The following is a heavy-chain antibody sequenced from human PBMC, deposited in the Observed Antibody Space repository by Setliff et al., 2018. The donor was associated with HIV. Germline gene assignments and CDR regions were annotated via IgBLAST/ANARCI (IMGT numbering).Heavy chain of an antibody. Sequence: ETLSLTCNVSGSSFSSGIYYWTWIRQQPGKGLEWIGYISYSGSTNYNPSLKSRVTISVDTSKRQFSLNLTSVTAADTAVYYCARGPPAEDYYYYMDVWDKGTTVTVSS. CDR2: ISYSGST. CDR1: GSSFSSGIYY. CDR3: ARGPPAEDYYYYMDV. J-gene: IGHJ6*03. V-gene: IGHV4-61*01.